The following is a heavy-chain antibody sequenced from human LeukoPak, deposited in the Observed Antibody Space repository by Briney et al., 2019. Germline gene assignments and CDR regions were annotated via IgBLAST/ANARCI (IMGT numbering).Heavy chain of an antibody. CDR3: ARRALSGSGSYSWFDP. V-gene: IGHV4-39*01. CDR2: IYYSGST. D-gene: IGHD3-10*01. CDR1: GGSISSSSYY. J-gene: IGHJ5*02. Sequence: SETLSLTCTVSGGSISSSSYYWGWIRQPPGKGLEWIGSIYYSGSTYYNPSLKSRVTISVDTSKNQFSLKLSSVTAADTAVDYCARRALSGSGSYSWFDPWGQGTLVTVSS.